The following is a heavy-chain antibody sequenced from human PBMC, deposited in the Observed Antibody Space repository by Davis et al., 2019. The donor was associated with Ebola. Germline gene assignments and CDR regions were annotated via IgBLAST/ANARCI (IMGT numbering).Heavy chain of an antibody. D-gene: IGHD3-22*01. J-gene: IGHJ4*02. Sequence: AASVKVSCKASGYTFTMYAIHWVRQAPGQRLEWMGWIDADNGNTKYSQKFQGRVTITRDTSATTAYMELSSLGYEDTAVYYCARNYYYDLWGQGTLVTVSS. CDR2: IDADNGNT. CDR1: GYTFTMYA. V-gene: IGHV1-3*01. CDR3: ARNYYYDL.